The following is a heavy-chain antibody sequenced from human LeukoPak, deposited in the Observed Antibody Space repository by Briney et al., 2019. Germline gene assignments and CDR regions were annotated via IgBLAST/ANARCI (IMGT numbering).Heavy chain of an antibody. CDR2: IYSGGST. D-gene: IGHD3-10*01. CDR3: ARDRLAYYGSGSFYYYMDV. V-gene: IGHV3-66*01. CDR1: GFTVSSNY. J-gene: IGHJ6*03. Sequence: GGSLRLSCAASGFTVSSNYMSWVRQAPGKGLEWVSVIYSGGSTYYADSVKGRFTISRDNSKNSLYLQMNSLRAEDTAVYYCARDRLAYYGSGSFYYYMDVWGKGTTVTISS.